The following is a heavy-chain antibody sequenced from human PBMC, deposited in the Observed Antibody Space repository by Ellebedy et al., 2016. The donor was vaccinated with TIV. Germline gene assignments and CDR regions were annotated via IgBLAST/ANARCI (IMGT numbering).Heavy chain of an antibody. J-gene: IGHJ6*02. CDR3: AKALDYGDGYGMNV. Sequence: GESLKISCAASGFMFRSFWMSWVRQAPGKGLEWVANIKEDGSEKYYVDSVKGRFTISRDNGKNSLYLQMNSLRAEDTAVYYCAKALDYGDGYGMNVWGQGTTVTVSS. CDR2: IKEDGSEK. CDR1: GFMFRSFW. D-gene: IGHD4-17*01. V-gene: IGHV3-7*01.